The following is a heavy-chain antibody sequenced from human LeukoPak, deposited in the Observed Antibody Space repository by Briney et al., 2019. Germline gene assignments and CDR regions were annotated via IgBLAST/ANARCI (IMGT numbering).Heavy chain of an antibody. J-gene: IGHJ5*02. D-gene: IGHD6-19*01. CDR2: INSDERTT. CDR1: GFTFGSYW. Sequence: GGSLRLSCAASGFTFGSYWMHWVRQVPGKGLVWVSRINSDERTTTYADSVKGRFTISRDNAKNTLYLQMNRLRAEDTAVYYCARGGFYSSGPLDPWGQGTLVTVSS. V-gene: IGHV3-74*01. CDR3: ARGGFYSSGPLDP.